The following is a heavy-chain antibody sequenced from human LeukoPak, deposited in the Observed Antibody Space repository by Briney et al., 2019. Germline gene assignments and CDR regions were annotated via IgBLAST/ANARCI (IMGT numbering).Heavy chain of an antibody. V-gene: IGHV3-64*04. CDR1: GFTFSSYA. CDR3: AKDSENDWFDP. J-gene: IGHJ5*02. CDR2: ISSNGGST. Sequence: GGSLRLSCSASGFTFSSYAMHWVRQAPGKGLEYVSAISSNGGSTYYADSVKGRFTISRDNSKNTLYLQMNSLRAEDTAVYYCAKDSENDWFDPWGQGTLVTVSS.